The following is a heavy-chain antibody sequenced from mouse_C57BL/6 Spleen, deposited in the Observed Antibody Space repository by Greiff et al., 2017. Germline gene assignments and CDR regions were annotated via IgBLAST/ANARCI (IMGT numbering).Heavy chain of an antibody. Sequence: EVKLMESGGGLVKPGGSLKLSCAASGFTFSSYAMSWVRQTPEKRLEWVATISDGGSYTYYPDNVKGRITISRDNAKNNLYLQQSHLKSEDTAMYYCSREGGSSSFDYWGQGTTLTVSS. CDR3: SREGGSSSFDY. CDR2: ISDGGSYT. CDR1: GFTFSSYA. V-gene: IGHV5-4*01. J-gene: IGHJ2*01. D-gene: IGHD1-1*01.